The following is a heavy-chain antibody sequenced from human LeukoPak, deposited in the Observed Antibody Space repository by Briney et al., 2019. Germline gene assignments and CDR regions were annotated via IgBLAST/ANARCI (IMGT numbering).Heavy chain of an antibody. CDR3: ARSYCGGDCYWTFDY. J-gene: IGHJ4*02. Sequence: GASVKVSCKASGYTFTGYYMHWVRQAPGQGLTWMGWINPNTGVTNYAQKFQGRVTMTRATSINTAYMELDRLTSDDTAIYYCARSYCGGDCYWTFDYWGQGTLVTVSS. CDR1: GYTFTGYY. CDR2: INPNTGVT. V-gene: IGHV1-2*02. D-gene: IGHD2-21*02.